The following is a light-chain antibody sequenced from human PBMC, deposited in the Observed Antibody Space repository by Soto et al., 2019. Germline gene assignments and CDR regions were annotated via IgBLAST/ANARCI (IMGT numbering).Light chain of an antibody. J-gene: IGLJ3*02. Sequence: QSVLTQPASVSGSPGQSITISCTGASSDVGDYNYVSWYLEHPGQVPKLIIFEVTTRPSGVSDRFSGSRSGNTASLTISGLHAEDEADYYCLSHTGSRTLFCGGTKVTVL. CDR2: EVT. CDR3: LSHTGSRTL. V-gene: IGLV2-14*01. CDR1: SSDVGDYNY.